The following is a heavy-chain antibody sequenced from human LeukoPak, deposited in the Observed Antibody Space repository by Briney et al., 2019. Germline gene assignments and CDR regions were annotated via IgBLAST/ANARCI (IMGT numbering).Heavy chain of an antibody. V-gene: IGHV1-69*13. J-gene: IGHJ5*02. CDR2: IIPIFGTA. CDR3: ASEGYGGNSGWFDP. Sequence: ASVKVSCKASGGTFSSYAISWVRQAPGQGLEWMGGIIPIFGTANYAQKFQGRVTITADESTSTAYMELSSLRSEDTAVYYCASEGYGGNSGWFDPWGQGTLVTVSS. CDR1: GGTFSSYA. D-gene: IGHD4-23*01.